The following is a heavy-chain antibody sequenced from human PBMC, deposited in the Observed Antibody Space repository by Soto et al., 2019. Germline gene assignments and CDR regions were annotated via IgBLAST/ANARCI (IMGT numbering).Heavy chain of an antibody. CDR1: GFTFGDYA. CDR3: TRGRYSSGWLRTSYFDY. V-gene: IGHV3-49*03. D-gene: IGHD6-19*01. Sequence: GGSLRLSCTASGFTFGDYAMSWFRQAPGKGLEWVGFIRSKAYGGTTEYAASVKGRFTISRDDSKSIAYLQMNSLKTEDTAVYYCTRGRYSSGWLRTSYFDYWGQGTLVTVSS. J-gene: IGHJ4*02. CDR2: IRSKAYGGTT.